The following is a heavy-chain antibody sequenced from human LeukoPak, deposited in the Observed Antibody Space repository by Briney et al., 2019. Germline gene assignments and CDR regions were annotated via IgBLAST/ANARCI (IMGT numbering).Heavy chain of an antibody. CDR2: IYTSGST. CDR1: GGSISSGSYY. D-gene: IGHD3-22*01. V-gene: IGHV4-61*02. CDR3: ARVPMIEFRYYFDY. Sequence: PSETLSLTCTVSGGSISSGSYYWSWIRQPAGKGLEWIGRIYTSGSTNYNPSLKSRVTISVDTSKNQFSLKLSSVTAADTAVYYCARVPMIEFRYYFDYWGQGTLVTVSS. J-gene: IGHJ4*02.